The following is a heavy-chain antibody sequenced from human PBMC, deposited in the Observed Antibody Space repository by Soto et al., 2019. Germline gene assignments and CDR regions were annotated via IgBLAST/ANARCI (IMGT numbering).Heavy chain of an antibody. CDR2: FDPEDGET. Sequence: ASVKVSCKVSGYTLTELSMHWVRQAPGKGLEWMGGFDPEDGETIYAQKFQGRVTMTEDTSTDTAYMELSSLRSEDTAVYYCATAYYYDSSGPDEAFDIWGQGTMVTVSS. D-gene: IGHD3-22*01. CDR3: ATAYYYDSSGPDEAFDI. J-gene: IGHJ3*02. CDR1: GYTLTELS. V-gene: IGHV1-24*01.